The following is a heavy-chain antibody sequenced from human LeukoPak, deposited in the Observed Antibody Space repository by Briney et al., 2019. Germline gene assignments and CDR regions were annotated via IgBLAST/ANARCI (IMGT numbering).Heavy chain of an antibody. Sequence: ASVKVSCKASGYTFTGYYMHWVRQATGQGLEWMGWMNPNSGNTGYAQKFQGGVTMTRNTSISTAYMELSSLRSEDTAVYYCATRGAMVRGDYYFDYWGQGTLVTVSS. V-gene: IGHV1-8*02. CDR2: MNPNSGNT. CDR3: ATRGAMVRGDYYFDY. CDR1: GYTFTGYY. D-gene: IGHD3-10*01. J-gene: IGHJ4*02.